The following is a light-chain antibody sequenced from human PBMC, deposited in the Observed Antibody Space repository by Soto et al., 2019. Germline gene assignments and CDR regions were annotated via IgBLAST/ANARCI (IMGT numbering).Light chain of an antibody. CDR1: SSDVGSYNL. Sequence: QSVLAQPASVSGSPGQSITISCTGTSSDVGSYNLVSWYQHHPGKAPRLVIYDVNRRPAGASNRFSGSKSGSTASLTISTLRAEDEADYYCSSFTNTYSYVFGTGTKVTVL. J-gene: IGLJ1*01. CDR3: SSFTNTYSYV. V-gene: IGLV2-14*02. CDR2: DVN.